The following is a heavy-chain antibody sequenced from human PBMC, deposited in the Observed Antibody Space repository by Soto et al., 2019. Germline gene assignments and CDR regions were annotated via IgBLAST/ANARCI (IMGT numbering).Heavy chain of an antibody. CDR1: GGSISSYY. J-gene: IGHJ4*02. Sequence: QVQLQESGPGLVKPSETLSLTCTVSGGSISSYYWSWIRQPPGKGLEWIGYIYYSGSTNYNPSLTSRVTISVDTSKNQFSLKLSSVTAADTAVYYCARRSHTHCFDYWGQGTLVTVSS. V-gene: IGHV4-59*08. CDR2: IYYSGST. D-gene: IGHD2-2*02. CDR3: ARRSHTHCFDY.